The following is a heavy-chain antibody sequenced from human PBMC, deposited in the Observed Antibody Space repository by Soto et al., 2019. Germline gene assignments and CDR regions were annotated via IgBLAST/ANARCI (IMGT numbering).Heavy chain of an antibody. CDR3: ARVYDSGSYFPPGNWFDP. CDR2: IYYSGST. J-gene: IGHJ5*02. CDR1: GGSISSSSYY. D-gene: IGHD1-26*01. V-gene: IGHV4-39*01. Sequence: SETLSLTCTVSGGSISSSSYYWGWIRQPPGKGLEWIGSIYYSGSTYYNPSLKSRVTISVDTSKNHFSLKLSSVTAADTAVYYCARVYDSGSYFPPGNWFDPWGQGTLVTVSS.